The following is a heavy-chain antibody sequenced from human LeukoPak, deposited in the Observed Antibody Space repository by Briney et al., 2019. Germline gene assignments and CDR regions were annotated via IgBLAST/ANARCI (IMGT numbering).Heavy chain of an antibody. CDR1: GFTFDDYA. D-gene: IGHD3-22*01. CDR3: AKDEYYDSSGYAVY. Sequence: GGSLRLSCAASGFTFDDYAMHWVRQAPGKGLEWVSGISWNSGSIGYADSVKGRFTISRDNAKNSLYLQMNSLRAEDTALYYCAKDEYYDSSGYAVYWGQGTLVTVSS. V-gene: IGHV3-9*01. J-gene: IGHJ4*02. CDR2: ISWNSGSI.